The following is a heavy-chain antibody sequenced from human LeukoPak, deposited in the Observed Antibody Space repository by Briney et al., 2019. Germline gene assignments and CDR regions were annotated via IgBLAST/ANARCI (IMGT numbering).Heavy chain of an antibody. J-gene: IGHJ4*02. V-gene: IGHV4-59*01. Sequence: SETLSLTCSVSGASISRYYWSWIRQSPGKGLEWIGYVYNSETTSYNPSLKSRVAMSLYTSRSQFSLRLRSVTAADTALYFCAGGGYCSVANCSAPLFDWWGRGILVTVSS. CDR2: VYNSETT. D-gene: IGHD2-8*02. CDR1: GASISRYY. CDR3: AGGGYCSVANCSAPLFDW.